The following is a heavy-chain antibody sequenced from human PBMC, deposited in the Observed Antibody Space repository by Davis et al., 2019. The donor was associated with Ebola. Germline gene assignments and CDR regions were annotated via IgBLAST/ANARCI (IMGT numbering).Heavy chain of an antibody. CDR3: AKDTVLSYYYGMDV. J-gene: IGHJ6*02. Sequence: GGSLRLSCAASGFTFSSYAMSWVRQAPGKGLEWVSGIGRSGGSTHYADSVKGRFTISRDNSKNTLYLQMNSLRAEDTAVYYCAKDTVLSYYYGMDVWGQGTTVTVSS. D-gene: IGHD4-11*01. V-gene: IGHV3-23*01. CDR1: GFTFSSYA. CDR2: IGRSGGST.